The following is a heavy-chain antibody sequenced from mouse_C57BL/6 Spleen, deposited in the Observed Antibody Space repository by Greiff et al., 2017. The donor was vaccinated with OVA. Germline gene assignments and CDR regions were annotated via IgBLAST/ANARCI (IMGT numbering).Heavy chain of an antibody. Sequence: VQLKESGPVLVKPGASVKMSCKASGYTFTDYYMNWVKQSHGKSLEWIGVINPYNGGTSYNQKFKGKATLTVDKSSSTAYMELNSLTSEDSAVYYCARGLGITTVKEYYFDYWGQGTTLTVSS. J-gene: IGHJ2*01. V-gene: IGHV1-19*01. CDR3: ARGLGITTVKEYYFDY. CDR2: INPYNGGT. CDR1: GYTFTDYY. D-gene: IGHD1-1*01.